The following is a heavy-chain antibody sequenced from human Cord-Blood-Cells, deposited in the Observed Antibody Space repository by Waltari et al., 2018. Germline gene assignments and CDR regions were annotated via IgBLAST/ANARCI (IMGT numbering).Heavy chain of an antibody. CDR2: ISSSSSYI. J-gene: IGHJ3*02. CDR1: GFTFSSYS. CDR3: ASGTGDRDAFDI. D-gene: IGHD7-27*01. V-gene: IGHV3-21*01. Sequence: EVQLVESGGGLVKPGGSLRLSCAASGFTFSSYSMNWVRQAPGKGLGWVSSISSSSSYIYYADSVKGRFTISRDNAKNSLYLQRNSLRAEDTAVYYCASGTGDRDAFDIWGQGTMVTVSS.